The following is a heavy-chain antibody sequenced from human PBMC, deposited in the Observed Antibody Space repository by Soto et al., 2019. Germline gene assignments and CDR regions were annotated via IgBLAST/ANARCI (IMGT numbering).Heavy chain of an antibody. V-gene: IGHV4-59*01. CDR2: IYYTGST. CDR1: GDSINNYY. CDR3: AKYRRTEAEGFTLDY. J-gene: IGHJ4*02. D-gene: IGHD6-13*01. Sequence: ETLSLTCTVSGDSINNYYWSWIRQPPGKRLEWIGYIYYTGSTTYNPSLESRVTMSVDTSKNQFSLKLNSVNAADTAVYYCAKYRRTEAEGFTLDYWGRGTLVTVSS.